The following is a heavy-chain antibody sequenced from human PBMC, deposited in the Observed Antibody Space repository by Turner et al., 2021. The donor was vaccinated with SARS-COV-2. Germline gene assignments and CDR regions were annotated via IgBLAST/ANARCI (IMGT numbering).Heavy chain of an antibody. J-gene: IGHJ6*02. Sequence: QVQLLQSGAEVKKPGSSVKVSCKASGGTFSTYTISWVRQAPGQGLEWMGRIIPILGITTYAQKFQGRVTITADKSTSTAYMELSSLRSEDTAVYYCARDEEGIAAAYYYAMDVWGQGTTVTVSS. CDR2: IIPILGIT. CDR1: GGTFSTYT. D-gene: IGHD6-13*01. CDR3: ARDEEGIAAAYYYAMDV. V-gene: IGHV1-69*08.